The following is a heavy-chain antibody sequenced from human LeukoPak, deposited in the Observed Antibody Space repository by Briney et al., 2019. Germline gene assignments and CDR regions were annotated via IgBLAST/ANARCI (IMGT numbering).Heavy chain of an antibody. CDR1: GYTLTELS. CDR2: FDPEDGET. V-gene: IGHV1-24*01. Sequence: ASVKVSCKVSGYTLTELSMHWVRQAPGKGLEWMGGFDPEDGETIYAQKFQGRVTMTEDTSTDTAYMELSSLRSEDTAVHYCATGIEWFPDAFDIWGQGTMVTVSS. D-gene: IGHD3-3*01. CDR3: ATGIEWFPDAFDI. J-gene: IGHJ3*02.